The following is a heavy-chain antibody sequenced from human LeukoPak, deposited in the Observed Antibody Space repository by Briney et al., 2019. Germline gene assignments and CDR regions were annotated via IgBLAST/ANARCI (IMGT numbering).Heavy chain of an antibody. D-gene: IGHD6-6*01. CDR2: ISLYNGNT. CDR1: GYDFINYG. V-gene: IGHV1-18*01. J-gene: IGHJ4*02. CDR3: ARGGPFFSSSSSKEYYFDY. Sequence: ASVKVSCMASGYDFINYGITWVRQAPGQGLEWMGWISLYNGNTDYKLQGRVTMTTDTSTSTAYMELRSLRSDDTAVYYCARGGPFFSSSSSKEYYFDYWGQGTLVTVSS.